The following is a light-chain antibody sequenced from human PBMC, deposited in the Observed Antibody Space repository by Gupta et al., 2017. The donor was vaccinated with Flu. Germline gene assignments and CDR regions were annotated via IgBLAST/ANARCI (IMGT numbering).Light chain of an antibody. CDR3: SSSEGSKNSWV. J-gene: IGLJ3*02. CDR1: RSGVIGYNY. V-gene: IGLV2-8*01. CDR2: EDN. Sequence: TIPCTGTRSGVIGYNYGSWYQQYPGTAPKLMRYEDNKRPSGVPDRFSGSKSGNTASLTITGLQAEEEAGYYCSSSEGSKNSWVFGGGTNLTVL.